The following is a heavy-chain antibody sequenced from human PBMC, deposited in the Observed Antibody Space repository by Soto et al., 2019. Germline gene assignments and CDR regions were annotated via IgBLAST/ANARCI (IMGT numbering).Heavy chain of an antibody. CDR1: GGSISSGGYY. Sequence: PSETLSLTCTVSGGSISSGGYYWSWIRQHPGKGLEWIGYIYYSGSTYYNPSLKSRVTISVDTSKNQFSLKLSSVTAADTAVYYCARDPAIHTGGLDVWGQGTTVTVSS. J-gene: IGHJ6*02. CDR3: ARDPAIHTGGLDV. D-gene: IGHD2-2*02. V-gene: IGHV4-31*03. CDR2: IYYSGST.